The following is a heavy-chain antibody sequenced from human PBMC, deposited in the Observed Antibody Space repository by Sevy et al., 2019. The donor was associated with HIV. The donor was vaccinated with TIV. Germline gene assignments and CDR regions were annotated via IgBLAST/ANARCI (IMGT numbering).Heavy chain of an antibody. V-gene: IGHV3-48*02. Sequence: GGSLRLSCAASGFTFSSYSMNWVRQAPGKGLEWVSYISSSSSTIYYADSVKGRFTISRDNAKNSLYLQMNSLRDEDTAGFYCARDREGYSYGYLSYYYYYGMDVWGQGTTVTVSS. J-gene: IGHJ6*02. CDR2: ISSSSSTI. D-gene: IGHD5-18*01. CDR1: GFTFSSYS. CDR3: ARDREGYSYGYLSYYYYYGMDV.